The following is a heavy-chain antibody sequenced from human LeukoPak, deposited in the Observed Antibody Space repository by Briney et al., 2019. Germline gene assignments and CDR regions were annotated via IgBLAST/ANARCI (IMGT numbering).Heavy chain of an antibody. V-gene: IGHV4-39*01. D-gene: IGHD3-10*01. CDR2: IYYSGST. J-gene: IGHJ4*02. CDR3: ARGQILLCPVI. CDR1: GGSISSSSYY. Sequence: SETLSLTCTVSGGSISSSSYYWGWIRQPPGKGLEWIGGIYYSGSTYYNPSLKSRVTISVDTSKNQFSLKLSSVTAADTAVYYCARGQILLCPVIWGQGTLVTVSS.